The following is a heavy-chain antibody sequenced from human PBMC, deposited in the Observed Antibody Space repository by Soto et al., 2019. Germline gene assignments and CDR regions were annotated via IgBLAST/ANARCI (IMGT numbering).Heavy chain of an antibody. D-gene: IGHD1-26*01. J-gene: IGHJ4*02. V-gene: IGHV1-69*01. CDR2: IIPIFGTA. CDR1: GGTFSSYA. Sequence: PEKVSCKASGGTFSSYAISWVRQAPGQGLEWMGGIIPIFGTANYAQKFQGRVTITADESTSTAYMELSSLRSEDTAVYYCARDASGSLYYFDYWGQGTLVTVSS. CDR3: ARDASGSLYYFDY.